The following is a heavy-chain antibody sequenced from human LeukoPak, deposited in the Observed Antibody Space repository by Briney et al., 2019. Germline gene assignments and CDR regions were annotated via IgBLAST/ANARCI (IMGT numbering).Heavy chain of an antibody. J-gene: IGHJ4*02. CDR3: AAHVDHRTLLDSSGYYSFDY. CDR1: GGSISSGGYY. D-gene: IGHD3-22*01. Sequence: PSETLSLTRTISGGSISSGGYYWSWIRQHPEKALEWIGYIYYSGSTYYNPSLKSRVTISVDTSKNQYSLKLSSVTAADTAVYYCAAHVDHRTLLDSSGYYSFDYWGQGTLVTVSS. V-gene: IGHV4-31*03. CDR2: IYYSGST.